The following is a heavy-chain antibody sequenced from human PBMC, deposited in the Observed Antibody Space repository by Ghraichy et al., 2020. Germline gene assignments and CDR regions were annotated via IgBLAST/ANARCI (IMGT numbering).Heavy chain of an antibody. Sequence: SVKVSCKASGGTFSSYDIRWVRQAPGQGLEWMGGITPLFGTTNYAQKFQGRVTITADESTSTAYMELSSLTSEDTAVYYCAREEAAFDIWGQGTMVTVSS. V-gene: IGHV1-69*13. CDR1: GGTFSSYD. CDR3: AREEAAFDI. J-gene: IGHJ3*02. CDR2: ITPLFGTT.